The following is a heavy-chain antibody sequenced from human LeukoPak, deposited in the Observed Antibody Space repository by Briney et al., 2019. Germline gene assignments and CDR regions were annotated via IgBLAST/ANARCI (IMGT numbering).Heavy chain of an antibody. J-gene: IGHJ3*01. CDR2: INSDGSEG. CDR3: ARSSYSSSSSV. CDR1: GFTFSGFW. D-gene: IGHD6-6*01. Sequence: PGGSLRLSCAVSGFTFSGFWMSWSRQAPGKGLEWVASINSDGSEGYCADVVKGRSTISRDNAKNSLNSLRAEDTAVYYCARSSYSSSSSVWGQGTMVTVSS. V-gene: IGHV3-7*03.